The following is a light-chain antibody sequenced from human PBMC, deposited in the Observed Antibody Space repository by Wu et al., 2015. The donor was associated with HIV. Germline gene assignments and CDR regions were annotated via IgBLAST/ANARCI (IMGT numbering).Light chain of an antibody. CDR2: GAF. Sequence: DIQLTQSPSFLSASVGDRVTITCRASQGISRNFSLVSTKSGKAPKLLVHGAFVCKVGSHQGSAAVDLGQNSTLTINSLQPEDFATYYCLELYTYTFTFGPWDQSGYQ. V-gene: IGKV1-9*01. J-gene: IGKJ3*01. CDR3: LELYTYTFT. CDR1: QGISRN.